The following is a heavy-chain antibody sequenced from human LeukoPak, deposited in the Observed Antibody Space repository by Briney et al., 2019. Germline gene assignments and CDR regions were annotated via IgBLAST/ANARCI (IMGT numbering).Heavy chain of an antibody. J-gene: IGHJ3*02. D-gene: IGHD4-17*01. Sequence: SETLSLTCTVSGGSISNYYWSWIRQSPGKGLEWIGYIYYSGSTNYNPSLKSRVTISVDTSKNQFSLKLSSVTAADTAVYYCAASYGGDAFDIWGQGTMVTVSS. CDR1: GGSISNYY. CDR2: IYYSGST. CDR3: AASYGGDAFDI. V-gene: IGHV4-59*01.